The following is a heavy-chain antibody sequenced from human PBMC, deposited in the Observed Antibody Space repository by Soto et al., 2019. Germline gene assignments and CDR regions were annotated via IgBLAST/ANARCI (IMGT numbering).Heavy chain of an antibody. V-gene: IGHV4-30-4*01. J-gene: IGHJ6*02. CDR1: GGSISSGDYY. Sequence: SETLSLTCTVSGGSISSGDYYWSWIRQPPGKGLEWIGYIYYSGSTYYNPSLKSRVTISVDTSKNQFSLKLSSVTAADTAVYYCARENKRYGDYGYYYYVMDVWGQGTTVTVSS. CDR3: ARENKRYGDYGYYYYVMDV. CDR2: IYYSGST. D-gene: IGHD4-17*01.